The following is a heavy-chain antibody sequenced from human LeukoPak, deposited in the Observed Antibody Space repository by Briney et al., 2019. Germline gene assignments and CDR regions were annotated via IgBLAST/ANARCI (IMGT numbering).Heavy chain of an antibody. D-gene: IGHD1-26*01. Sequence: PGGSLRLSCAASGFSFTDYSMNWVRQAPGKGLEWLSYIDPSGSPIHYADSVKGRFTTSTDSAQNSLYLQMNSLRDEDTALYYCVRDRYYSFDYWGQGTVVTVSS. V-gene: IGHV3-48*02. CDR2: IDPSGSPI. CDR3: VRDRYYSFDY. J-gene: IGHJ4*02. CDR1: GFSFTDYS.